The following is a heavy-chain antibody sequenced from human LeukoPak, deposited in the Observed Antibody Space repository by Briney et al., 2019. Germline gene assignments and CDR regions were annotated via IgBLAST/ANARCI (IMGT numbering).Heavy chain of an antibody. J-gene: IGHJ4*02. Sequence: GGSLRLSCAASGFTFSSYSMNWVRQAPGKGLEWVAFIRYDGSNKYYADSVKGRFTVSRDNTKLQMNSLRVEDTAVYYCARVLRGYTSDYFWGQGTLVTVSS. D-gene: IGHD5-18*01. V-gene: IGHV3-30*02. CDR1: GFTFSSYS. CDR3: ARVLRGYTSDYF. CDR2: IRYDGSNK.